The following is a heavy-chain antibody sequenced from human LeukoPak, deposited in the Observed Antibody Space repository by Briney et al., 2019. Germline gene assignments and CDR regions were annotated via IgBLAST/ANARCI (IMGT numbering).Heavy chain of an antibody. D-gene: IGHD3-9*01. CDR1: GYTFTNYY. J-gene: IGHJ4*02. CDR2: INPSGGIT. Sequence: GASVKVSCKASGYTFTNYYMHWVRQDPGQGLEWMGTINPSGGITSYAQKFQGRVSMTRDTSTRTVYMELRNLRSEDTAVYYCARDHATIGKYDYWGQGSLVTVSS. CDR3: ARDHATIGKYDY. V-gene: IGHV1-46*01.